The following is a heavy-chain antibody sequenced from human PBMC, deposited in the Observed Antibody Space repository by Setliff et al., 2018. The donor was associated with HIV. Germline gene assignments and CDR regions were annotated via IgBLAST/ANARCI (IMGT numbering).Heavy chain of an antibody. D-gene: IGHD6-19*01. CDR1: GGSISSSSYY. Sequence: SGTLSLTCTVSGGSISSSSYYWGWIRQPPGKGLEWIGSIYYSGSTYYNPSLKSRVTISVDTSKNQFSLKLSSVTAADTAVYYCASVSYSSGPDLWGRGTLVTVSS. J-gene: IGHJ2*01. CDR3: ASVSYSSGPDL. V-gene: IGHV4-39*01. CDR2: IYYSGST.